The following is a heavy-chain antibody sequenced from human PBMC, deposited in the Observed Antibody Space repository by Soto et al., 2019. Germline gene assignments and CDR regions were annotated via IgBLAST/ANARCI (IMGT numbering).Heavy chain of an antibody. V-gene: IGHV4-34*01. Sequence: PSETLSLTCAVYGGSFSGYYWSWIRQPPGKGLEWIGEINHSGSTNYNPSLKSRVTMSVDTSKNQFSLKLNSVTAADTAVYYCARGPSKFWSGYFRPPGRPAAKWGQGTLVTVAS. J-gene: IGHJ4*02. D-gene: IGHD3-3*01. CDR1: GGSFSGYY. CDR2: INHSGST. CDR3: ARGPSKFWSGYFRPPGRPAAK.